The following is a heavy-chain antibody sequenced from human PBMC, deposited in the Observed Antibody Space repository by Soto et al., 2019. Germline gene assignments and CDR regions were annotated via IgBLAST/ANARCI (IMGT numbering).Heavy chain of an antibody. V-gene: IGHV3-23*01. D-gene: IGHD3-9*01. CDR2: ISGSGGST. CDR1: GFTFSSYA. J-gene: IGHJ6*02. CDR3: AKRATGYYKARYYYYGMDV. Sequence: EAQLLESGGGLVQPGGSLRLSCAASGFTFSSYAMSWVRQAPGKGLEWVSAISGSGGSTYYADSVKGRFTISRDNSKNTLYLQMNSLRAEDTAVYYCAKRATGYYKARYYYYGMDVWGQGTTVTVSS.